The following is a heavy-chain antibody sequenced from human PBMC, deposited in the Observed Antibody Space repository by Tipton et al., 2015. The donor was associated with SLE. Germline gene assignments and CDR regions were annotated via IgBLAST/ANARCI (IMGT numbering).Heavy chain of an antibody. D-gene: IGHD2-21*01. CDR2: IYHSGST. V-gene: IGHV4-38-2*02. CDR3: ARDRGYCGGDCYSDAFDI. J-gene: IGHJ3*02. CDR1: GYSISSGYY. Sequence: TLSLTCAVSGYSISSGYYWGWIRQPPGKGLEWIGSIYHSGSTYYNPSLKSRVTISVDTSKNQFSLKLSSVTAADTAVYYCARDRGYCGGDCYSDAFDIWGQGTMVTVSS.